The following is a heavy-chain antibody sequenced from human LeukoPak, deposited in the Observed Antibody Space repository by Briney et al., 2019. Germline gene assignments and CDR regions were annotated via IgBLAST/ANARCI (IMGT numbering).Heavy chain of an antibody. CDR3: ARDEYSSSWYRFYYYYGMDV. Sequence: GRSLRLSCAASGFTFSSYGMHWVRQAPGKGLEWVAAIWYDGSNKYYADSVKGRFTISRDNSKNTLYLQMNSLRAEDTAVYYCARDEYSSSWYRFYYYYGMDVWGQGTTVTVSS. V-gene: IGHV3-33*01. CDR2: IWYDGSNK. CDR1: GFTFSSYG. D-gene: IGHD6-13*01. J-gene: IGHJ6*02.